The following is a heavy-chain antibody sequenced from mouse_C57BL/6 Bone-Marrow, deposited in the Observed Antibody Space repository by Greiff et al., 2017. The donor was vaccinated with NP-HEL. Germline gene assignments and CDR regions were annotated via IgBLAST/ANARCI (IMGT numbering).Heavy chain of an antibody. V-gene: IGHV14-4*01. CDR1: GFNIKDDY. CDR3: TTLDGYGDWYFDV. Sequence: EVQLQQSVAELVRPGASVKLSCTASGFNIKDDYMHWVKQRPEQGLEWIGWIDPENGDTEYASKFQGKATITADTSSNTAYLQLSSLTSEDTAVYYCTTLDGYGDWYFDVWGTGTTVTVSS. J-gene: IGHJ1*03. D-gene: IGHD2-2*01. CDR2: IDPENGDT.